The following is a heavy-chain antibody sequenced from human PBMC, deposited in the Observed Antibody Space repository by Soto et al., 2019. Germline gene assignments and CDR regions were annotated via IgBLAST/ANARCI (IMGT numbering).Heavy chain of an antibody. Sequence: PSETLSLTCTVSGGPISTSNYYWGWVRQPPGKGLDWIGNIYYSGTTYYNPSLKSRVTISVDTSKNQFSLKLNSVTAADTAVYYCATFVVPASRHTDFDPWGQGTLVTVSS. CDR2: IYYSGTT. V-gene: IGHV4-39*01. CDR3: ATFVVPASRHTDFDP. CDR1: GGPISTSNYY. D-gene: IGHD2-21*02. J-gene: IGHJ5*02.